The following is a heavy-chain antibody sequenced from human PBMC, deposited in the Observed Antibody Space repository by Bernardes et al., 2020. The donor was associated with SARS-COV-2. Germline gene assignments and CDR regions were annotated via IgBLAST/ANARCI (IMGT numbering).Heavy chain of an antibody. D-gene: IGHD3-10*01. J-gene: IGHJ4*02. CDR2: INAVNGNT. Sequence: ASVKVSCKASGYTFSKSTMHWLRQAPGQRLEWMGWINAVNGNTQSSQTLQGRVTITRNTSASIAYMELSGLRSDDTAVYYCARDLSGATSLLDSWGQGTLITVSS. CDR1: GYTFSKST. V-gene: IGHV1-3*01. CDR3: ARDLSGATSLLDS.